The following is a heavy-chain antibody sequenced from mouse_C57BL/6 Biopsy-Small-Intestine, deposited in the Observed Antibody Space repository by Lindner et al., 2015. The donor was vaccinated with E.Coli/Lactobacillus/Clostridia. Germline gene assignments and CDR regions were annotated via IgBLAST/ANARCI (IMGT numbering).Heavy chain of an antibody. V-gene: IGHV1-39*01. Sequence: VQLQESGPELVKPGASVKISCKASGYSFTDYNMHWVKQSNGKSLEWIGVINPKYGTSTYNQKFKGKATLTVDQSSSTAYMQLNSLTSEDSAVYYCARDRDYDPFAYWGQGTLVTVSA. J-gene: IGHJ3*01. CDR1: GYSFTDYN. CDR2: INPKYGTS. CDR3: ARDRDYDPFAY. D-gene: IGHD2-4*01.